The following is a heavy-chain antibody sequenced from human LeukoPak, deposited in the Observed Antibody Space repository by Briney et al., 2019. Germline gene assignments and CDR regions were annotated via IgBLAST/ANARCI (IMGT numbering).Heavy chain of an antibody. CDR2: IHYDGSNK. CDR1: GFTFSTYG. CDR3: AKVGIGDSVSRDYYYMDV. Sequence: GGSLRLSCAASGFTFSTYGMHWVRQAPGKGLEWVTFIHYDGSNKYYADSVKGRFTISRDNSKNTLYLQMNNLRAEDTAVYYCAKVGIGDSVSRDYYYMDVWGKGTTVTISS. V-gene: IGHV3-30*02. J-gene: IGHJ6*03. D-gene: IGHD3-10*01.